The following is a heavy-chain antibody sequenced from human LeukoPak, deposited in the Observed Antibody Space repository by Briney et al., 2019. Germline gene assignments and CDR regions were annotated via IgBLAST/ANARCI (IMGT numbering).Heavy chain of an antibody. CDR3: AKHARGYSYGVDY. CDR2: ISSSGSTI. CDR1: GFTFSDYY. V-gene: IGHV3-11*01. Sequence: PGGSLRLSCAASGFTFSDYYMSWIRQAPGKGLEGVSYISSSGSTIYYADSVKGRFTSSRDNSKNTLYLQMNSLRAEDTAVYYCAKHARGYSYGVDYWGQGTLVTVSS. D-gene: IGHD5-18*01. J-gene: IGHJ4*02.